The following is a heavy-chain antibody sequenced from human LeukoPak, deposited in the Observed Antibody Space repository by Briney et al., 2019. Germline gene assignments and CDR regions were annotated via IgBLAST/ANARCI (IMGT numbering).Heavy chain of an antibody. V-gene: IGHV3-23*01. Sequence: PGGSLRLSCSASGFTFRNYAVSWVRQAPGKGLEWVSGINWNGGSTGYADSVTGRFTISRNNSKNTLYLQMNSLRAEDTAVYYCAKDLAAAEQKVDYWGQGTLVTVSS. CDR1: GFTFRNYA. J-gene: IGHJ4*02. CDR3: AKDLAAAEQKVDY. D-gene: IGHD6-13*01. CDR2: INWNGGST.